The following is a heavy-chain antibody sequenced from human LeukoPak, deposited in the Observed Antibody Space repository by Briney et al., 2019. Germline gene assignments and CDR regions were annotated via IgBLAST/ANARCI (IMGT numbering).Heavy chain of an antibody. CDR3: ARHLGGFDY. J-gene: IGHJ4*02. Sequence: SETLSLTCTVSGGSISSSSYSWGWIRQPPGKGLEWIGSMYYGGSTYYNPSLKSRVTISVDTSKNQFSLKLSSVTAADTAMYYCARHLGGFDYWGQGTLVTVSS. CDR1: GGSISSSSYS. V-gene: IGHV4-39*01. CDR2: MYYGGST.